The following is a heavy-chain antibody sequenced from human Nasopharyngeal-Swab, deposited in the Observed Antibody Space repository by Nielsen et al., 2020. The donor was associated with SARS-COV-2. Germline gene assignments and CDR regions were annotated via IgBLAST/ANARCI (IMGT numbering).Heavy chain of an antibody. CDR2: IKQDGSEK. Sequence: GESLKISCAASGFTFSSYWMSWVRQAPGKGPEWVANIKQDGSEKYYVDSVKGRFTISRDNAKNSLYLQMNSLRAEDTAVYYCARERPGYSSGWFNWFDPWGQGTLVTVSS. CDR1: GFTFSSYW. J-gene: IGHJ5*02. D-gene: IGHD6-19*01. V-gene: IGHV3-7*03. CDR3: ARERPGYSSGWFNWFDP.